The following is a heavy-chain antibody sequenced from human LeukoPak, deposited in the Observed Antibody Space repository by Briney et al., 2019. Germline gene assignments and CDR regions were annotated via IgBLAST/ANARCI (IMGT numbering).Heavy chain of an antibody. CDR1: GYSFSSYW. D-gene: IGHD2-2*02. CDR3: ARHRDCSSTSCYTPDDAFDI. Sequence: GESLKISCKGSGYSFSSYWIGWVRQMPGKGLEWMGIIYPGDSDTRYSPSFQGQVTISADKSISTAYLQWSSLKASDTAMYYCARHRDCSSTSCYTPDDAFDIWGQGTMVTVSS. J-gene: IGHJ3*02. CDR2: IYPGDSDT. V-gene: IGHV5-51*01.